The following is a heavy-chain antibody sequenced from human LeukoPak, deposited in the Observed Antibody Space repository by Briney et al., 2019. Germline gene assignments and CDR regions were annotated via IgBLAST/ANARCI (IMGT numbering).Heavy chain of an antibody. Sequence: EASVKVSCKASGYTFTSYGISWVRQAPGQGLEWMGWISAYNGNTNYAQKLQGRVTMTTDTSTSTAYMELRSLRSDDTAVYYCATVPGHYVYHAFDIWGQGTMVTVSS. CDR2: ISAYNGNT. J-gene: IGHJ3*02. CDR3: ATVPGHYVYHAFDI. D-gene: IGHD3-16*01. V-gene: IGHV1-18*01. CDR1: GYTFTSYG.